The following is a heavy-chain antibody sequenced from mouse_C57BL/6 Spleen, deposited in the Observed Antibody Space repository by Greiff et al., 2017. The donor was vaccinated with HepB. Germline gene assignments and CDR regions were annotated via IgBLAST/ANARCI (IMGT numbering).Heavy chain of an antibody. V-gene: IGHV1-52*01. J-gene: IGHJ2*01. D-gene: IGHD2-2*01. CDR1: GYTFTSYW. Sequence: VKLQQPGAELVRPGSSVKLSCKASGYTFTSYWMHWVKQRPIQGLEWIGNIDPSDSETHYNQKFKDKATLTVDKSSSTAYMQLSSLTSEDSAVYYCARLVTTGYYFDYWGQGTTLTVSS. CDR3: ARLVTTGYYFDY. CDR2: IDPSDSET.